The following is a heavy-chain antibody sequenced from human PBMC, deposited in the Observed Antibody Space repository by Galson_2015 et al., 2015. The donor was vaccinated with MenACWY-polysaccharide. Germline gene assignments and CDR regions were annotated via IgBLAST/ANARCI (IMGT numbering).Heavy chain of an antibody. D-gene: IGHD6-19*01. J-gene: IGHJ2*01. CDR2: INYSGST. V-gene: IGHV4-59*01. Sequence: TLSLTCTVSGGSISSYYWNWIRQPPGKGLEWVGYINYSGSTNHNPSLKSRVTMSVDTSKNQFSLNLTSVTDADTVVYYCARAIAVAGQRRDFDLWGRGTLVTVSS. CDR1: GGSISSYY. CDR3: ARAIAVAGQRRDFDL.